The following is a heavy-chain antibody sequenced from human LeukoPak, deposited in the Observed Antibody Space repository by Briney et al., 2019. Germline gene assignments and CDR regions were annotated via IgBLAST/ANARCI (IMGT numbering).Heavy chain of an antibody. V-gene: IGHV1-2*02. Sequence: ASVKVSCKASGYTFTGHYMHWVRQAPGQGLEWMGWINPNSGGTNYAQKFQGRVTMTRDTSISTAYMELTRLTSDDTAVYYCARDRATGSSRYVRWFDPWGQGTLVTVSS. CDR3: ARDRATGSSRYVRWFDP. CDR2: INPNSGGT. J-gene: IGHJ5*02. D-gene: IGHD6-13*01. CDR1: GYTFTGHY.